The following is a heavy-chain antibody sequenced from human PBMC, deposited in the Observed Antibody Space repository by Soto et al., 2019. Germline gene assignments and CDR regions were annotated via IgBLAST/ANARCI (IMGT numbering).Heavy chain of an antibody. J-gene: IGHJ4*02. CDR3: AKDITIFGVVILAALDY. V-gene: IGHV3-23*01. CDR1: GFTFSSYA. Sequence: GGSLRLSCAASGFTFSSYAMSWVRQAPGKGLEWVSAISGSGGSTYYADSVKGRFTISRDNSKNTLYLQMNSLRAEDTAVYYCAKDITIFGVVILAALDYWGQGTLVTVSS. CDR2: ISGSGGST. D-gene: IGHD3-3*01.